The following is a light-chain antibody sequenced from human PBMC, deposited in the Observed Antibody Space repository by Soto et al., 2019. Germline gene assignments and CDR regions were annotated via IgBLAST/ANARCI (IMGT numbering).Light chain of an antibody. V-gene: IGKV4-1*01. CDR2: RAS. Sequence: DIVMTQSPDSLAVSLGERATINCKSSQSVLYSSNNKNYLACYQQKPGQPPKLLIYRASTRESGVPDRFSGSGSGTDFTLTISSLQTEDVAVYYCQQYYSTPRTFGQGTKVEIK. CDR1: QSVLYSSNNKNY. CDR3: QQYYSTPRT. J-gene: IGKJ1*01.